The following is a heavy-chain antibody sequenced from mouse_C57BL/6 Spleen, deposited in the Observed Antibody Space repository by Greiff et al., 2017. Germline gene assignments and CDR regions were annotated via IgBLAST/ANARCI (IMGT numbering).Heavy chain of an antibody. V-gene: IGHV1-64*01. CDR1: GYTFTSYW. J-gene: IGHJ4*01. D-gene: IGHD2-3*01. CDR2: IHPNSGST. CDR3: ARSRGIYDGYYYAMDY. Sequence: QVQLQQPGAELVKPGASVKLSCKASGYTFTSYWMHWVKQRPGQGLEWIGMIHPNSGSTNYNEKFKSKATLTVDKSSSTAYMQLSSLTSEDSAVYYGARSRGIYDGYYYAMDYWGQGTSVTVSS.